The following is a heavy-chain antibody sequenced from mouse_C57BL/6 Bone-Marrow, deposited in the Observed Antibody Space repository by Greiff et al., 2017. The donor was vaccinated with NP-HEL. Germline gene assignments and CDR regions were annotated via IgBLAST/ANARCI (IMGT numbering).Heavy chain of an antibody. J-gene: IGHJ2*01. D-gene: IGHD1-1*01. V-gene: IGHV1-19*01. CDR1: GYSFTDYN. Sequence: EVQLQQSGPELVKPGASVKISCKASGYSFTDYNMNWVKQSNGKSLEWIGVINPYNGGTSYNQKFKGKATLTVDESSSTAYMELNSLTSEDSAVYYCARGRITTVGDYWGQGTTLTVSS. CDR3: ARGRITTVGDY. CDR2: INPYNGGT.